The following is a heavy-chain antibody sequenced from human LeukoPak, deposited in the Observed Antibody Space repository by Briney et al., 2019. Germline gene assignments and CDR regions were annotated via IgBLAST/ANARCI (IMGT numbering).Heavy chain of an antibody. CDR1: GYTFTGYY. V-gene: IGHV1-2*02. CDR3: ARGGGYVLASFDY. D-gene: IGHD5-12*01. J-gene: IGHJ4*02. CDR2: INPNSGGT. Sequence: ASVKVSCKASGYTFTGYYMHWVRQAPGQGLVWMGWINPNSGGTNYAQKFQGRVTMTRDTSISTAYMELGRLRSDDTAVYYCARGGGYVLASFDYWGQGTLVTVSS.